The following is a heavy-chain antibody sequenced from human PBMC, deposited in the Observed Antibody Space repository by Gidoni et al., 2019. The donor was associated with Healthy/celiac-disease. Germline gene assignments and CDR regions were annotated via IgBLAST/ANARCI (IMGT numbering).Heavy chain of an antibody. D-gene: IGHD6-19*01. Sequence: RVTITADESTSTAYMELSSLRSEDTAVYYCARSSGGSIAVADYFDYWGQGTLVTVSS. V-gene: IGHV1-69*01. CDR3: ARSSGGSIAVADYFDY. J-gene: IGHJ4*02.